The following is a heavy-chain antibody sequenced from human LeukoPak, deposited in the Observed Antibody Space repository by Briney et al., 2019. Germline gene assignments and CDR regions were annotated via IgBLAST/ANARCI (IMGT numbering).Heavy chain of an antibody. CDR1: GYSISSGYY. CDR2: IYHSGST. D-gene: IGHD3-3*01. J-gene: IGHJ6*03. V-gene: IGHV4-38-2*02. Sequence: KPSETLSLTCTVSGYSISSGYYWGWIRQPPGKGLEWIGSIYHSGSTYYNPSLKSRVTISVDTSKNQFSLKLSSVTAADTAVYYCARVNSYDFWSGYFYYYYYMDVWGKGTTVTVSS. CDR3: ARVNSYDFWSGYFYYYYYMDV.